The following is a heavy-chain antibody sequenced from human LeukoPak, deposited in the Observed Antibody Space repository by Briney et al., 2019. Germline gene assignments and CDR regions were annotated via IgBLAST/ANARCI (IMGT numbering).Heavy chain of an antibody. CDR3: ARGHGDNYYFDY. Sequence: GGSLRLSCAASGFTFSTYSMNWGRQAPGKGLEWVSSISASSSYIYYADSLKGRFTISRDNAKNSLYLQMNSLRAEDTAVYYCARGHGDNYYFDYWGQGTLVTVSS. CDR1: GFTFSTYS. J-gene: IGHJ4*02. CDR2: ISASSSYI. V-gene: IGHV3-21*01. D-gene: IGHD4-17*01.